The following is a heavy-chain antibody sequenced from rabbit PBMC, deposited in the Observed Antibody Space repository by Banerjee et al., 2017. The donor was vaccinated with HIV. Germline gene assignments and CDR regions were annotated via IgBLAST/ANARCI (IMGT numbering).Heavy chain of an antibody. CDR2: IYAGSGST. CDR1: GFSFSTYY. J-gene: IGHJ4*01. Sequence: QSLEESGGDLVKPGASLTLTCTASGFSFSTYYMCWVRQAPGKGLEWIGCIYAGSGSTYYASWAKGRFTITRSTSLNTVTLQLNSLTVADTATYFCARDLAGVIGWNFKLWGQGTLVTVS. V-gene: IGHV1S40*01. D-gene: IGHD4-1*01. CDR3: ARDLAGVIGWNFKL.